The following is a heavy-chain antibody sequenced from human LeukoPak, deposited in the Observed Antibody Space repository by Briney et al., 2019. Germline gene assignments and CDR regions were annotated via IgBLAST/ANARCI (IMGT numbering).Heavy chain of an antibody. CDR3: AREGGYTIYYYGMDV. CDR1: GFTFSSYA. CDR2: ISGSGGST. V-gene: IGHV3-23*01. Sequence: GGSLRLSCAASGFTFSSYAMSWVRQAPGKGLEWVSAISGSGGSTYYADSVKGRFTISRDNAKNSLYLQMNSLRAEDTAVYYCAREGGYTIYYYGMDVWGQGTTVTVSS. D-gene: IGHD6-13*01. J-gene: IGHJ6*02.